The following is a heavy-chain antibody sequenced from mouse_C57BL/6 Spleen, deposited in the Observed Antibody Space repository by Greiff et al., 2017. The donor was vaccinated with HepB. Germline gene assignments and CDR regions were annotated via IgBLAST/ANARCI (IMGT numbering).Heavy chain of an antibody. D-gene: IGHD2-4*01. CDR3: ARSASIYYDYDGYAMDY. V-gene: IGHV1-39*01. Sequence: VQLKESGPELVKPGASVKISCKASGYSFTDYNMNWVKQSNGKSLEWIGVINPNYGTTSYNQKFKGKATLTVDQSSSTAYMQLNSLTSEDSAVYYCARSASIYYDYDGYAMDYWGQGTSVTVSS. J-gene: IGHJ4*01. CDR2: INPNYGTT. CDR1: GYSFTDYN.